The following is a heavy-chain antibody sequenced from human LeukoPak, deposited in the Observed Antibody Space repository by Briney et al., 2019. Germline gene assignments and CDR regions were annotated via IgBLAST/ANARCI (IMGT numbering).Heavy chain of an antibody. Sequence: GRSLRLSCAASGLTFSSYGMHWVRQAPGKGLEWVAVIWYDGSNEYYADSVKGRFTISRDNSKDTLYLQMNSLRAGDTAVYYCARDRFPRDYYYYGMDVWGKGTTVTVSS. CDR2: IWYDGSNE. D-gene: IGHD2/OR15-2a*01. V-gene: IGHV3-33*01. CDR1: GLTFSSYG. J-gene: IGHJ6*04. CDR3: ARDRFPRDYYYYGMDV.